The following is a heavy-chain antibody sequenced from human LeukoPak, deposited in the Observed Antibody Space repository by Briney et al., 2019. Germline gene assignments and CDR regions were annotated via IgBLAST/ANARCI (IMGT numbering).Heavy chain of an antibody. CDR1: GGSISSYY. D-gene: IGHD5-18*01. V-gene: IGHV4-59*01. CDR2: IYYSGST. Sequence: SETLSLTCTVSGGSISSYYWSWIRQPPGKGLEWIGYIYYSGSTNYNPSLKSRVTISVDTSKNQFSLKLSSVTAADTAVYYCARSSLKYSWSRGPDYNWFDPWGQGTLVIVPS. CDR3: ARSSLKYSWSRGPDYNWFDP. J-gene: IGHJ5*02.